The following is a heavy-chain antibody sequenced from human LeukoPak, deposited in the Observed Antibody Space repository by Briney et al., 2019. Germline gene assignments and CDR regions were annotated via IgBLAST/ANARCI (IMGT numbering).Heavy chain of an antibody. CDR2: ISAYNGNT. V-gene: IGHV1-18*01. Sequence: GASVKVSCKASGYTFTSYGISWVRQAPGQGLEWMGWISAYNGNTSYAQKLQGRVTMTTDTSTSTAYMELRSLRSDDTAVYYCARVHHSSLFGVVIISYFDYWGQGTLVTVSS. CDR3: ARVHHSSLFGVVIISYFDY. J-gene: IGHJ4*02. CDR1: GYTFTSYG. D-gene: IGHD3-3*01.